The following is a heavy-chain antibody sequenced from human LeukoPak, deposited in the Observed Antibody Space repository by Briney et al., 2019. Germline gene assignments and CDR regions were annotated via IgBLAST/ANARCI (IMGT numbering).Heavy chain of an antibody. CDR3: ARYYYDSSGYSSHFDY. CDR1: GFSLSTSGMC. J-gene: IGHJ4*02. CDR2: IDWDDDK. D-gene: IGHD3-22*01. V-gene: IGHV2-70*11. Sequence: SGPALVKPTQTLTLTCTFSGFSLSTSGMCVSWIRQPPGKALEWLARIDWDDDKYYSTSLKTRLTISKDTSKNQVVLTMTNMDPVDTATYYCARYYYDSSGYSSHFDYWGQGTLVTVSS.